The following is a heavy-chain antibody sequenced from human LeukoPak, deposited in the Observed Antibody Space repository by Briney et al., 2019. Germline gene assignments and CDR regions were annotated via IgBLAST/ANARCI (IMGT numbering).Heavy chain of an antibody. Sequence: SETLSLTCAVYGGSFTAYYWSWIRQPPGKGLEWIGEINHSGSTNYNPSLKSRVTISVDTSKNQFSLKLSSVTAADTAVYYCARVYYSGSYDYWYFDLWGRGTLVTVSS. D-gene: IGHD6-13*01. CDR1: GGSFTAYY. CDR2: INHSGST. J-gene: IGHJ2*01. CDR3: ARVYYSGSYDYWYFDL. V-gene: IGHV4-34*01.